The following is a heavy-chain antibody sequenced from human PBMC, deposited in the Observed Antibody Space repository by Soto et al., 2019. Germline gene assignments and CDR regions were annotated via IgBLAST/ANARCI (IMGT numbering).Heavy chain of an antibody. J-gene: IGHJ6*02. CDR3: ARRIAAHYYYGMDV. Sequence: GESLKISCKGFGCSFTSYWISWVRQMPGKGLEWMGRIDPSDSYTNYSPSFQGHVTISADKSISTAYLQWSSLKASDTAMYYCARRIAAHYYYGMDVWGQGTTVTVSS. V-gene: IGHV5-10-1*01. CDR1: GCSFTSYW. CDR2: IDPSDSYT. D-gene: IGHD6-6*01.